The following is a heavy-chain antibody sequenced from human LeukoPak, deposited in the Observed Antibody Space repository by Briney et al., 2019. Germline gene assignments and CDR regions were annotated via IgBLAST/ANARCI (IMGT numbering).Heavy chain of an antibody. CDR3: ALMATGKFGGFDY. CDR2: IYYSGST. V-gene: IGHV4-39*07. D-gene: IGHD5-24*01. Sequence: PSETLSLTCTVSGGSISSSSYYWGWIRQPPGKGLEWIGSIYYSGSTYYNPSLKSRVTISVDTSKNQFSLKLSSVTAADTAVYYCALMATGKFGGFDYWGQGTLVTVSS. J-gene: IGHJ4*02. CDR1: GGSISSSSYY.